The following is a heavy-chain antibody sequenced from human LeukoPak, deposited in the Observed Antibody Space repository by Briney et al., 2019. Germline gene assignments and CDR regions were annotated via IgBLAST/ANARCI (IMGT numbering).Heavy chain of an antibody. J-gene: IGHJ4*02. V-gene: IGHV1-18*01. CDR1: GGTFSSYA. CDR3: ARSRAGHDY. CDR2: ISAYNGNT. Sequence: ASVKVSCKASGGTFSSYAISWVRQAPGQGLEWMGWISAYNGNTNYAQKLQGRVTMTTDTATSTAYMELRSLRSDDTAVYYCARSRAGHDYWGQGTLVTVSS. D-gene: IGHD6-13*01.